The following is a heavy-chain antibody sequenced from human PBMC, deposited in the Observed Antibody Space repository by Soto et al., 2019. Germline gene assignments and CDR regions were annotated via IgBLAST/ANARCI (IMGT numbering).Heavy chain of an antibody. J-gene: IGHJ4*02. V-gene: IGHV2-5*02. Sequence: QITLKESGPTLVKPTQTLTLTCTFSGFSLNTSGVGVGWIRQPPGKALEWLALIYWDDDKRYSPSLKSRLTITKDTSKNQVVLTITNMDPVDPGTYYCAHRPYGDYPIDYWGQGTLVTVSS. D-gene: IGHD4-17*01. CDR3: AHRPYGDYPIDY. CDR1: GFSLNTSGVG. CDR2: IYWDDDK.